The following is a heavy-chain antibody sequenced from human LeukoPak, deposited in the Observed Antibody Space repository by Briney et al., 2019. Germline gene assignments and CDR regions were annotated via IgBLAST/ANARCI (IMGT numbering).Heavy chain of an antibody. CDR3: TTDVFYGTKDF. Sequence: GGSLRLSCAASGFPFTSASMTWVRQAPGKGLDCVGRIKSNTDGGTTDYAAPVKGRFTISRDDSKNTLYLQMDSLKTEDTAVYYCTTDVFYGTKDFWGQGTLVTVSS. V-gene: IGHV3-15*01. J-gene: IGHJ4*02. CDR2: IKSNTDGGTT. CDR1: GFPFTSAS. D-gene: IGHD2/OR15-2a*01.